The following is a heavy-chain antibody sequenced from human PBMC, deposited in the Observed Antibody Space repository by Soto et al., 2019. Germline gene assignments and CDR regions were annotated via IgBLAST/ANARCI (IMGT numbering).Heavy chain of an antibody. Sequence: SVKVSCKASGGTFSSYAISWVRQAPGQGLEWMGGIIPIFGTANYAQKFQGRVTITADESTSTAYMELSSLRSEDTAVYYCARDLDDYVWGSYPSPDAFDIWGQGTMVTVSS. J-gene: IGHJ3*02. V-gene: IGHV1-69*13. CDR3: ARDLDDYVWGSYPSPDAFDI. CDR1: GGTFSSYA. CDR2: IIPIFGTA. D-gene: IGHD3-16*02.